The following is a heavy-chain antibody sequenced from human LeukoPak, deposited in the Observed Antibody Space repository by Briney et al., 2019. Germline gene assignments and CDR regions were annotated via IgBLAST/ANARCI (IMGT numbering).Heavy chain of an antibody. CDR3: ARGPPYIVVVTGIGFFDS. CDR1: GGSISSYY. CDR2: INHSGST. J-gene: IGHJ4*02. Sequence: PSETLSLTCTVSGGSISSYYWSWIRQPPGKGPEWIGEINHSGSTNYNPSLKSRVTISVDTSKNQFSLKLSSVTAADTAVYYCARGPPYIVVVTGIGFFDSWGQGTLVTVSS. V-gene: IGHV4-34*01. D-gene: IGHD2-21*02.